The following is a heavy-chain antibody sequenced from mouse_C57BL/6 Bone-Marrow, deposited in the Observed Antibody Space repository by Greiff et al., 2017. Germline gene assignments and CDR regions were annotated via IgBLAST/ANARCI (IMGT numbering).Heavy chain of an antibody. CDR1: GYTFTDYY. CDR3: ARGWLLNWYFDV. V-gene: IGHV1-26*01. D-gene: IGHD2-3*01. J-gene: IGHJ1*03. CDR2: INPNNGGT. Sequence: EVQLQQSGPELVKPGASVKISCKASGYTFTDYYMNWVKQSHGKSLEWIGDINPNNGGTSYNQKFKGKDTLTVDKSSSTAYMELRSLTSEDSAVYYCARGWLLNWYFDVWGTGTTVTVSS.